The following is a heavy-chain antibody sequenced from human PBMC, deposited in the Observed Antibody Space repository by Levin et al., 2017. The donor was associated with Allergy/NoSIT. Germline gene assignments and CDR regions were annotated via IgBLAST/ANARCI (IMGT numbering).Heavy chain of an antibody. V-gene: IGHV4-30-4*01. CDR2: IYYSGST. J-gene: IGHJ3*02. CDR1: GGSISSGDYY. CDR3: ARDGTELYCGGDCFMPHDFGAFDI. Sequence: SQTLSLTCTVSGGSISSGDYYWSWIRQPPGKGLERIGYIYYSGSTYYNPSLKSRVTISVDTSKNQFSLKLSSVTAADTAVYYCARDGTELYCGGDCFMPHDFGAFDIWGQGTMVTVSS. D-gene: IGHD2-21*02.